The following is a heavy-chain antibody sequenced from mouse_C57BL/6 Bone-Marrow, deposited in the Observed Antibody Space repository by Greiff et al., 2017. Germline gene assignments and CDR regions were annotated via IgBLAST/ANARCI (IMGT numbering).Heavy chain of an antibody. CDR1: GFTFSDYY. V-gene: IGHV5-12*01. J-gene: IGHJ4*01. CDR2: ISNGGGST. CDR3: ARAFQGDFYAMDY. Sequence: EVQLVESGGGLVQPGGSLKLSCAASGFTFSDYYMYWVRQTPEKRLEWVAYISNGGGSTYYPDTVKGRFTISRDNAKNTLYLQMSRLKSEDTAMYYCARAFQGDFYAMDYWGQGTSVTVSS.